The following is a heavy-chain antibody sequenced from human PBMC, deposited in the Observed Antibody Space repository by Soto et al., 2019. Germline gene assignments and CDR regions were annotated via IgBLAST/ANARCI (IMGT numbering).Heavy chain of an antibody. V-gene: IGHV3-30-3*01. CDR2: ITYDRSNK. J-gene: IGHJ4*02. D-gene: IGHD3-9*01. CDR3: ARLVSRRYFDS. Sequence: GGSLRLSCAASGFTFSSYAMHWVRQAPGKGLEWVAVITYDRSNKYCADSVKGRFTISIDNAKNSLQLQMSSLRSEDTAVYYCARLVSRRYFDSWGRGTLVTV. CDR1: GFTFSSYA.